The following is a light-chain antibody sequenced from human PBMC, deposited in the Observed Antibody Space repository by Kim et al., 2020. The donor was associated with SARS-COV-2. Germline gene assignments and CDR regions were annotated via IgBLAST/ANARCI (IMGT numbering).Light chain of an antibody. V-gene: IGLV3-21*04. CDR3: QVWDTTTRRV. CDR2: FDA. J-gene: IGLJ3*02. CDR1: NIGNRH. Sequence: SYELTQPPSVSVAPGETARLTCGGDNIGNRHVHWYQQKPGQAPVLVIYFDADRPAGISERFSGSNSGSMATLTISRAEAGDEADYYCQVWDTTTRRVFGAGTQLTVL.